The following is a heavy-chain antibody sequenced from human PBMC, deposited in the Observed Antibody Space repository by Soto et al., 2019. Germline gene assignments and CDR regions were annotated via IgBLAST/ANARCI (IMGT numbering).Heavy chain of an antibody. CDR3: AQGGDISGRGGGFSRFDP. J-gene: IGHJ5*02. CDR1: GASVTNGLW. D-gene: IGHD6-19*01. CDR2: IGHGGSP. V-gene: IGHV4-4*02. Sequence: QVQLRESGPGLVRPSETLSLTCVVSGASVTNGLWLTWVRQPPGQGLQWVVAIGHGGSPTYNASLESRASISMYTSNNQPSLTLTSVTAADTATYFCAQGGDISGRGGGFSRFDPWGQGSLVTVSS.